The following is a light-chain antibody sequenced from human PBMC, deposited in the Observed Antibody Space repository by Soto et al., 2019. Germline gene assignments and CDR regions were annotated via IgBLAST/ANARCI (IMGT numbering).Light chain of an antibody. J-gene: IGKJ4*01. V-gene: IGKV3-11*01. CDR2: DAS. CDR3: PQRKNWPPLT. CDR1: QSIGIY. Sequence: ETVLTQSPATLSLSPGDRATLSCRASQSIGIYLAWYQQKPGQPPRLLIFDASNRATGIPARFSGSGSGTDFTLTISSLEPEDFAVYYCPQRKNWPPLTFGGGTKVEIK.